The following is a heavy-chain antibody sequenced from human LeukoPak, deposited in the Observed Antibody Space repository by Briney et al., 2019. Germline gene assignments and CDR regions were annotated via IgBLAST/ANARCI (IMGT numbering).Heavy chain of an antibody. CDR3: ARDSSTQWELLGENWFDP. D-gene: IGHD1-26*01. Sequence: GASVKVSCKASGYTFTGYYMHWVRQAPGQGLEWMGWINPNSGGTNYAQKFQGRVTMTRDTSISTAYMELSRLRSDDTAVYYCARDSSTQWELLGENWFDPWGQGTLVTVSS. J-gene: IGHJ5*02. CDR2: INPNSGGT. CDR1: GYTFTGYY. V-gene: IGHV1-2*02.